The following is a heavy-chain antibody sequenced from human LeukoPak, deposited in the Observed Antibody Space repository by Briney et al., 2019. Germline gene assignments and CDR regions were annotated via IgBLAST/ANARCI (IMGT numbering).Heavy chain of an antibody. CDR2: IYYSGST. J-gene: IGHJ4*02. V-gene: IGHV4-59*08. Sequence: SETLSLTCTVSGGSISSYYWSWIRQPPGKGLEWIGYIYYSGSTNYNPSLKSRVTTSVDTSKNQFSLKLSSVTAADTAVYYCASIAVAGTPPFDYWGQGTLVTVSS. D-gene: IGHD6-19*01. CDR3: ASIAVAGTPPFDY. CDR1: GGSISSYY.